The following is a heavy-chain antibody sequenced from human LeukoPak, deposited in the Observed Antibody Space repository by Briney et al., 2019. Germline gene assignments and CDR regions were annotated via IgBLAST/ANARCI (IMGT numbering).Heavy chain of an antibody. D-gene: IGHD1-26*01. CDR2: ISGSGGST. Sequence: PGGTLRLSCAASGITFSSYAMSWVRQAPGKGLEWVSAISGSGGSTYYADSVKGRFTISRDNSKNTLYLQMNSLRAEDTAVYYCAKARLGYSGSYYLDYWGQGTLVTVSS. J-gene: IGHJ4*02. CDR3: AKARLGYSGSYYLDY. CDR1: GITFSSYA. V-gene: IGHV3-23*01.